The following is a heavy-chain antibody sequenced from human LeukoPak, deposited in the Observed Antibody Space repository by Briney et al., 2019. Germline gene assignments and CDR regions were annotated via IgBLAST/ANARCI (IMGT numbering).Heavy chain of an antibody. V-gene: IGHV3-7*03. CDR2: MNQGGSET. Sequence: GGSLRLSCAASGFTFGRHWMSWVRQAPGKGLEWVAHMNQGGSETTNVDSVKGRFTISRDDAKNLVFLQMNSLRVEDTAVYYCARATHRAGDAFDIWGQGTMVTVSS. J-gene: IGHJ3*02. CDR1: GFTFGRHW. CDR3: ARATHRAGDAFDI. D-gene: IGHD3-10*01.